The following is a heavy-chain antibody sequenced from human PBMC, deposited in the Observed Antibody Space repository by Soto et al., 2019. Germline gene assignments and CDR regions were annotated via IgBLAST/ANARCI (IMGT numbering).Heavy chain of an antibody. Sequence: QVHLRESGPGLVKSSETLSLTCTVSGDSVTNYFWSWMRQPPGKGLEWIGHMYHGGSTNYSPSLKSPVTMSLDSSKNQFSLNLSSVTAADTAVYFCARDPGYCTNGVCPIFDFWGQGVLVAVSS. CDR1: GDSVTNYF. CDR2: MYHGGST. V-gene: IGHV4-59*02. D-gene: IGHD2-8*01. J-gene: IGHJ4*02. CDR3: ARDPGYCTNGVCPIFDF.